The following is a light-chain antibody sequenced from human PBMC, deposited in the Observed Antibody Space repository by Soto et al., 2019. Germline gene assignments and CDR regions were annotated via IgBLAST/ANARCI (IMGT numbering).Light chain of an antibody. Sequence: DIVMTQSPATLSVSPGERATISCRASQIILTNLAWYQQKPGQAPRLLIYGASTRATGIPARFSVIVSGTEFTINLSSLQSEDVEIYYGQQYNNWPITFGQGTRLEIK. J-gene: IGKJ5*01. CDR3: QQYNNWPIT. CDR1: QIILTN. V-gene: IGKV3-15*01. CDR2: GAS.